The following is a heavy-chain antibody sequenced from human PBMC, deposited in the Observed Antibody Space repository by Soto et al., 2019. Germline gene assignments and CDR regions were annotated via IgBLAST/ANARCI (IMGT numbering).Heavy chain of an antibody. D-gene: IGHD2-8*01. Sequence: XSVKASCKTSGYTFSGFYIPWVRQAPGQGLESMGWVYPDSGGTDYAQKFQGRVTMTRDASISTGYMELSRLRSDDTAVYYCRVTGVSEVDYWGQVTLVTVSS. CDR3: RVTGVSEVDY. V-gene: IGHV1-2*02. CDR2: VYPDSGGT. J-gene: IGHJ4*02. CDR1: GYTFSGFY.